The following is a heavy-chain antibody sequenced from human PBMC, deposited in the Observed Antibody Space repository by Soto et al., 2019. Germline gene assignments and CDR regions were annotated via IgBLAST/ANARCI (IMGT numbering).Heavy chain of an antibody. CDR1: GFSFSNTW. Sequence: GSLRLSCAASGFSFSNTWMHWVRQAPGKGLVWVSHVNSDGSNTNYADFVKGRFTVSRDNARSTVYLQMNSLRADDTAVYYCAKDWSYGLDVWGQGTTVTVSS. CDR2: VNSDGSNT. J-gene: IGHJ6*02. V-gene: IGHV3-74*01. D-gene: IGHD3-9*01. CDR3: AKDWSYGLDV.